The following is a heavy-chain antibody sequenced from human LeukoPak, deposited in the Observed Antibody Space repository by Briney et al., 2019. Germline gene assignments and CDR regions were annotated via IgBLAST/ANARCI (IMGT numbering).Heavy chain of an antibody. CDR3: ARGDYYDSSGYYYFDY. J-gene: IGHJ4*02. Sequence: SETLSLTCAVYGGSFSGYYWSWIRQPPGKGLEWIGEINHSGSTNYNPSLKSRVTISVDTSKNQFSLKLCSVTAADTAVYYCARGDYYDSSGYYYFDYWGQGTLVTVSS. V-gene: IGHV4-34*01. D-gene: IGHD3-22*01. CDR1: GGSFSGYY. CDR2: INHSGST.